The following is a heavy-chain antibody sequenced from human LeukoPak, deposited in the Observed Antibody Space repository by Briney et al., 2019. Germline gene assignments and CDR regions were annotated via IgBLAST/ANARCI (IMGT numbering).Heavy chain of an antibody. CDR3: ARQHGYSYGYYFDY. Sequence: PSETLSLTCTVSGGSISSSSYYWGWICQPPGKGLEWIGSIYYSGSTYYNPSLKSRVTISVDTSKNQFSLKLSSVTAADTAVYYCARQHGYSYGYYFDYWGQGTLVTVSS. CDR1: GGSISSSSYY. D-gene: IGHD5-18*01. CDR2: IYYSGST. J-gene: IGHJ4*02. V-gene: IGHV4-39*01.